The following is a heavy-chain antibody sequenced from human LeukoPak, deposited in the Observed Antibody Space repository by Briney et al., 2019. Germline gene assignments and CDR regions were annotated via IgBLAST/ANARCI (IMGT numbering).Heavy chain of an antibody. J-gene: IGHJ4*02. CDR2: ISASGSTT. V-gene: IGHV3-23*01. D-gene: IGHD6-19*01. CDR3: AKARTPYNSGFDY. Sequence: GGSFFLSCAASGFTFTDYAMGWVRPAPGQGLEWASTISASGSTTYYADSVRGRFTISRDNSKNTLSLQMSSLRAEDTAVYYCAKARTPYNSGFDYWGQGTLVAVSS. CDR1: GFTFTDYA.